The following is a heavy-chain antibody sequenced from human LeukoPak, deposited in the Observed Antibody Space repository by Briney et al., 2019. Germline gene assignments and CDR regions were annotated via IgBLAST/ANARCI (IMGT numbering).Heavy chain of an antibody. D-gene: IGHD6-19*01. CDR3: AGGAGPFDY. CDR1: GGSFSGYY. V-gene: IGHV4-34*01. J-gene: IGHJ4*02. Sequence: PSETLSLTCAVYGGSFSGYYWSCIRQPPGKGLEWIGEINHSGSTNYNPSLKSRVTISVDTSKNQFSLKLSSVTAADTAVYYCAGGAGPFDYWGQGTLVTVSS. CDR2: INHSGST.